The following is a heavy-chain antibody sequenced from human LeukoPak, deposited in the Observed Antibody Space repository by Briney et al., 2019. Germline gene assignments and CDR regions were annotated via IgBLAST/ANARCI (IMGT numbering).Heavy chain of an antibody. CDR2: IKQDGSEK. J-gene: IGHJ4*02. D-gene: IGHD1-26*01. CDR1: PFTSSGHW. Sequence: GGSLRLSCVASPFTSSGHWMSWVRQAPGKGLEWVANIKQDGSEKYYVDSVKGRFTISRDNAKNSLYLQMNSLRAEDTAVYYCARDKIVGATNFDYWGQGTLVTVSS. V-gene: IGHV3-7*01. CDR3: ARDKIVGATNFDY.